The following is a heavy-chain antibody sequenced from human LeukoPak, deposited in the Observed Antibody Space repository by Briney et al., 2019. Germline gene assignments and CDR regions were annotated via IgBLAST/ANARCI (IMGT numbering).Heavy chain of an antibody. J-gene: IGHJ4*02. V-gene: IGHV3-30*02. CDR1: GFTFSSYG. Sequence: GGSLRLSCAASGFTFSSYGVHWVRQAPGKGLEWVSFIRYDESDKHYAASVKGRFTISRDNSKNTLHLQMNSLRPEDTAVYYCATDLYNSSGYYFDYWGQGTLVTVSS. D-gene: IGHD6-13*01. CDR2: IRYDESDK. CDR3: ATDLYNSSGYYFDY.